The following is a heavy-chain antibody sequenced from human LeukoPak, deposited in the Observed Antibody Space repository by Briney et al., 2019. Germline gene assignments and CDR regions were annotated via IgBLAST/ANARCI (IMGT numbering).Heavy chain of an antibody. Sequence: GGSLRLSCAASGFTFSSYAMHWVRQAPGKGLEWVAVISYDGSNKYYADSVKDRFTISRDNSKNTLYLQMNSLRAEDTAVYYCARDSVDYGVHWGQGTLVTVSS. CDR1: GFTFSSYA. CDR3: ARDSVDYGVH. J-gene: IGHJ4*02. V-gene: IGHV3-30*14. D-gene: IGHD4-17*01. CDR2: ISYDGSNK.